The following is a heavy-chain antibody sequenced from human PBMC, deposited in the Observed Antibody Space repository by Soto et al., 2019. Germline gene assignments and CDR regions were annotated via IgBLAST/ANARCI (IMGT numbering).Heavy chain of an antibody. Sequence: EVQLVESGGGLVKPGGSLRLSCAASGFTFSNAWMSWVRQAPGKGLEWVGRIKSKTDGGTTDYAAPVKGRFTISRDDSKNTLYLQMNSLKTEDTAVYYCAKIGDSSSVSLPLVLLDHWGQGALVTVSS. J-gene: IGHJ4*02. CDR3: AKIGDSSSVSLPLVLLDH. CDR1: GFTFSNAW. D-gene: IGHD6-6*01. V-gene: IGHV3-15*01. CDR2: IKSKTDGGTT.